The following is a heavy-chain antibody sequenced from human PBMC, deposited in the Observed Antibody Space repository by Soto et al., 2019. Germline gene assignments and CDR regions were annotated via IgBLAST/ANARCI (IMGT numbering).Heavy chain of an antibody. D-gene: IGHD3-9*01. CDR2: INHSGST. CDR1: GGSFSGYY. J-gene: IGHJ6*03. V-gene: IGHV4-34*01. Sequence: SETLSLTCAVYGGSFSGYYWSWIRQPPGKGLEWIGEINHSGSTNYNPSLKSRVTISVDTSKIQFSLKLSSVTAADTAVYYCAREYFDWLLTGGGYYYMDVWGKGTTVTVSS. CDR3: AREYFDWLLTGGGYYYMDV.